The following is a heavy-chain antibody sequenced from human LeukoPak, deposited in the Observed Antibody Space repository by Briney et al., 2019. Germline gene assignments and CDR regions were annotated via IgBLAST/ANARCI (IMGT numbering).Heavy chain of an antibody. Sequence: SETLSLTCTVSGGSISSYYWSWIRQPPGKGLEWIGYIYYSGGTNYNPSLKSRVTISVDTSKNQFSLKLSSVTAADTAVYYCASSAYDILTGYYTFFDYWGQGTLVTVSS. D-gene: IGHD3-9*01. CDR1: GGSISSYY. CDR2: IYYSGGT. V-gene: IGHV4-59*01. CDR3: ASSAYDILTGYYTFFDY. J-gene: IGHJ4*02.